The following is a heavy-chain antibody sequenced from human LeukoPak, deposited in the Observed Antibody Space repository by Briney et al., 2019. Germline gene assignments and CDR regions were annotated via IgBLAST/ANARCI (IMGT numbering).Heavy chain of an antibody. J-gene: IGHJ3*02. Sequence: GESLKISCHGSGYDFSTYYIGWVRQLPVKGLEWMGVIYPGDYDTTYSPSFEDEVTMSVDKSSSSAYLQWRSLKSSDTAMYYCARLMLFEYGDYGDAFDIWGQGTMVTVSS. CDR3: ARLMLFEYGDYGDAFDI. CDR2: IYPGDYDT. V-gene: IGHV5-51*01. D-gene: IGHD4-17*01. CDR1: GYDFSTYY.